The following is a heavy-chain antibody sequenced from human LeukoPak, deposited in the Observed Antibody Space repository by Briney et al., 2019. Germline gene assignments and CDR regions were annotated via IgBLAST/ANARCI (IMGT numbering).Heavy chain of an antibody. CDR1: GGSFSGYY. CDR2: INHSGST. V-gene: IGHV4-34*01. Sequence: KPSETLSLTCAVYGGSFSGYYWSGIRQPPGKGLEWIGEINHSGSTNYNPSLKRRVTISVDTPKNQFSLKLSSVTAADTAVYYCARGEGYYYYYMDVWGKGTTVTVSS. J-gene: IGHJ6*03. CDR3: ARGEGYYYYYMDV.